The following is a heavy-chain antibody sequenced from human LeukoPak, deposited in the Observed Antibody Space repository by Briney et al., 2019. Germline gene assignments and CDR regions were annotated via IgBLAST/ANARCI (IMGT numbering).Heavy chain of an antibody. CDR3: ARTMVRGVNWFDP. V-gene: IGHV1-2*02. CDR2: INPNSGRT. D-gene: IGHD3-10*01. J-gene: IGHJ5*02. CDR1: GYTFTGYY. Sequence: ASVKVSCKASGYTFTGYYMHWVRQAPGQGLEWMGWINPNSGRTNYAQKFQGRVTMTRDTSISTAYMELSRLRSDDTAVYYCARTMVRGVNWFDPWGQGTLVTVSS.